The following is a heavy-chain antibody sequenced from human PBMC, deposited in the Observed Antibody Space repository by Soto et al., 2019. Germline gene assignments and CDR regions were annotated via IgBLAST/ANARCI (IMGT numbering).Heavy chain of an antibody. CDR3: ARLYMVLGVMDWFDP. D-gene: IGHD3-16*01. CDR2: IYHSGST. Sequence: QVQLQESGPGLVKPSGTLSLTCAVSGGSISSSNWWSWVRQPPGKGLEWIGEIYHSGSTNYIPSLKSPLIISVYKSKNQFSLKLSSVSAADTSLYYCARLYMVLGVMDWFDPWGQGTLVTVSS. J-gene: IGHJ5*02. CDR1: GGSISSSNW. V-gene: IGHV4-4*02.